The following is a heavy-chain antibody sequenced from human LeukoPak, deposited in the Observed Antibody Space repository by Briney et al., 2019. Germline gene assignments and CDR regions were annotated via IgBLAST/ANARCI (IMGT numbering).Heavy chain of an antibody. Sequence: NPSETLSLTCAVYGGSFSGYYWSWIRQPPGKGLEWIGEINHSGSTNYNPSLKSRVTISVDTSKNQFSLKLSSVTAADTAVYYCARARRGDFDYWGQGTLVTVSS. D-gene: IGHD3-10*01. V-gene: IGHV4-34*01. CDR2: INHSGST. J-gene: IGHJ4*02. CDR3: ARARRGDFDY. CDR1: GGSFSGYY.